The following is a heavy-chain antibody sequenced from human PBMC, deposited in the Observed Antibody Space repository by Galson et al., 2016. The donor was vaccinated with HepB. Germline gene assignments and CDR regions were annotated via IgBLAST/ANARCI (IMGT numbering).Heavy chain of an antibody. J-gene: IGHJ4*02. CDR3: ASAPRGGATITFDY. V-gene: IGHV4-59*01. Sequence: ETLSLTCTVSGGSISSYYWSWIRQPPGKGLEWIGYIYDSGNTNYNPSLKGRVTISVDTSKNQFSLKLSSVNAADTAVYYCASAPRGGATITFDYWGQGTLVTVSS. CDR1: GGSISSYY. CDR2: IYDSGNT. D-gene: IGHD5-12*01.